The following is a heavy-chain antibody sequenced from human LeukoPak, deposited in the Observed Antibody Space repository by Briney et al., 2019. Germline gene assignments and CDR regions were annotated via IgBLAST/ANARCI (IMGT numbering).Heavy chain of an antibody. D-gene: IGHD1-26*01. Sequence: PSETLSLTCTVSGGSISSSSYYWGWIRQPPGKGLEWIGSIYYSGSTYYNPSLKSRVTISVDTSKNQFSLKLSSVTAADTAMYYCARHRVGANIDYWGQGTLVTVSS. CDR3: ARHRVGANIDY. CDR2: IYYSGST. V-gene: IGHV4-39*01. J-gene: IGHJ4*02. CDR1: GGSISSSSYY.